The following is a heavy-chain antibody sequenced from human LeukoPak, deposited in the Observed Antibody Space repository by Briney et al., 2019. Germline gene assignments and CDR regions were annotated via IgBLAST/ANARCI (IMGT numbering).Heavy chain of an antibody. CDR3: AKERVRCSSTSCYPDALDI. CDR1: GFTFSSYD. V-gene: IGHV3-23*01. Sequence: PGGSLRLSCAASGFTFSSYDTSWVRQAPGKGLEWVSTISGSGGGTYYADSVKGRFTISRDNSKNTLYLQVNSLRAEDTAVYYCAKERVRCSSTSCYPDALDIWGQGTMVTVSS. D-gene: IGHD2-2*01. J-gene: IGHJ3*02. CDR2: ISGSGGGT.